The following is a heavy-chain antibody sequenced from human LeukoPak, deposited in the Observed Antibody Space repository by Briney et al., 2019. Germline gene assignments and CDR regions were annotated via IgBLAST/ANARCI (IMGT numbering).Heavy chain of an antibody. CDR1: GYSISSGYY. D-gene: IGHD5-18*01. CDR2: IYHSGST. Sequence: PSETLSLTCTVSGYSISSGYYWGWIRQPPGKGLEWIGSIYHSGSTYYNPSLKSRVTISVGTSKNQFSLKLSSVTAADTAVYYCARSRGYSVTADYWGQGTLVTVSS. V-gene: IGHV4-38-2*02. CDR3: ARSRGYSVTADY. J-gene: IGHJ4*02.